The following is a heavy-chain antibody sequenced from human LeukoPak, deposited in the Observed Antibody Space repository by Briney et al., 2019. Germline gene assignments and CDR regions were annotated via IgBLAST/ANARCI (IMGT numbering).Heavy chain of an antibody. D-gene: IGHD3-9*01. V-gene: IGHV3-23*01. CDR2: ISGSGGST. CDR1: GFTLSSYA. CDR3: AKSPTYYDILTGYYSGYYFDY. J-gene: IGHJ4*02. Sequence: PGGSLRLSCAASGFTLSSYAMSWVRQAPGKGLEWVSAISGSGGSTYYADSVKGRFTISRDNSKNTLYLQMNSLRAEDTAVDYCAKSPTYYDILTGYYSGYYFDYWGQGTLVTVSS.